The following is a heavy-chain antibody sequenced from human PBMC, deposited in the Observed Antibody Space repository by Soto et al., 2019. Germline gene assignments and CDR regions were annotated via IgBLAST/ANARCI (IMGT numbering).Heavy chain of an antibody. D-gene: IGHD1-1*01. J-gene: IGHJ4*02. Sequence: PGGSLRLSCAASGFTFSSYGMHWVRQAPGKGLEWVAVISYDGSNKYYADSVKGRFTISRDNSKNTLYLQMNSLRAEDTAVYYCAKDHRTTPFDYCGQGTLVTVSS. CDR2: ISYDGSNK. CDR1: GFTFSSYG. CDR3: AKDHRTTPFDY. V-gene: IGHV3-30*18.